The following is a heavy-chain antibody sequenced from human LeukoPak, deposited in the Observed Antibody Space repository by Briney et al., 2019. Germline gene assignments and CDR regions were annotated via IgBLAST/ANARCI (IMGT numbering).Heavy chain of an antibody. CDR3: ARPKGRYYDSSGYYHAFDY. D-gene: IGHD3-22*01. J-gene: IGHJ4*02. CDR1: GYSISSGYY. Sequence: PSETLSLTCTVSGYSISSGYYWGWIRQPPGKGLGWIGSIYHSGSTNYNPSLKSRVTISVDTSKNQFSLKLSSVTAADTAVYYCARPKGRYYDSSGYYHAFDYWGQGTLVTVSS. CDR2: IYHSGST. V-gene: IGHV4-38-2*02.